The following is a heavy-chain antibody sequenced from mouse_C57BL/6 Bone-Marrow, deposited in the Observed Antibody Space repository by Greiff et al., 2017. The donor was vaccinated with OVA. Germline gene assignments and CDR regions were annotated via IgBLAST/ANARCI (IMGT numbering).Heavy chain of an antibody. CDR3: TTGYYGSSAGV. V-gene: IGHV14-4*01. Sequence: DVQLQESGAELVRPGASVKLSCTASGFNIKDDYMHWVKQRPEQGLEWIGWIDPENGDTEYASKFQGKATITADTSSNTAYLQLSSLTSEDPAVYYCTTGYYGSSAGVWGTGTTVTVSS. CDR2: IDPENGDT. CDR1: GFNIKDDY. D-gene: IGHD1-1*01. J-gene: IGHJ1*03.